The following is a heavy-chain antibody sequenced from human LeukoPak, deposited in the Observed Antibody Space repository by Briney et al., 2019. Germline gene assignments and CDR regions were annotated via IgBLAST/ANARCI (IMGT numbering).Heavy chain of an antibody. V-gene: IGHV3-30-3*01. CDR2: ISYDGSNK. Sequence: GRSLRLSCAASGFTFSSYAMHWVRQAPGKGLEWVAVISYDGSNKYYADSVKGRFTISRDNSKNTLYLQMNSLRAEDTAVYYCARGKTSYYYYGMDVWGQGTTVTVSS. CDR1: GFTFSSYA. CDR3: ARGKTSYYYYGMDV. J-gene: IGHJ6*02.